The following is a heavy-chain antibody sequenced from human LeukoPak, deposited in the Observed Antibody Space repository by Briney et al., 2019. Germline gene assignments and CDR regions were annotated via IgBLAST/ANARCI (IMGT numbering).Heavy chain of an antibody. CDR3: ARGYNYGSQFDY. J-gene: IGHJ4*02. CDR1: GFTFNNYA. Sequence: GGSLRLSCAASGFTFNNYAMNWVRQAPGKGLEWASYISGGGSTIYYADSVKGRFSISRDSAKNSLYLEMNSLRAEDTAVYYCARGYNYGSQFDYWGQGTLVTVSS. CDR2: ISGGGSTI. D-gene: IGHD1-1*01. V-gene: IGHV3-48*03.